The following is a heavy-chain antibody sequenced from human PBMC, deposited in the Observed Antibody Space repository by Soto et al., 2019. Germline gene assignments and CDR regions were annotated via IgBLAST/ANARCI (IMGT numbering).Heavy chain of an antibody. D-gene: IGHD4-17*01. Sequence: QITLKESGPTLVKPTQTLTLTCTFSGFSLSTSGVGVGWIRQPPGKALEWLALIYWDDDKRYSPSLKSRLTLTKDTSKNQVVLTMTNMDPVDTATYYCAHNGGLRTYYGMDVWGQGTTVTVSS. CDR3: AHNGGLRTYYGMDV. V-gene: IGHV2-5*02. CDR1: GFSLSTSGVG. J-gene: IGHJ6*02. CDR2: IYWDDDK.